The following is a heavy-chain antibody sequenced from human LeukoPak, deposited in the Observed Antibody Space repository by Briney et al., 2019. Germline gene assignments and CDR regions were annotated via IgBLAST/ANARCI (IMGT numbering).Heavy chain of an antibody. D-gene: IGHD3-22*01. Sequence: GGSLRLSCATSRFTFSIYAMAWVRQAPGKGLEWVSGISGSGDSTYYADSVKGRFTISRDNSKNTLYLQMNSLRAEDTATYYCAKDLDSSGSRFDYWGQGTLVTVSS. V-gene: IGHV3-23*01. CDR1: RFTFSIYA. J-gene: IGHJ4*02. CDR3: AKDLDSSGSRFDY. CDR2: ISGSGDST.